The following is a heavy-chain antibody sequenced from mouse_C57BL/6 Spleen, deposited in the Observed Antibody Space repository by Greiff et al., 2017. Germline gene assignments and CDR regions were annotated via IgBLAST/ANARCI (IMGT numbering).Heavy chain of an antibody. CDR2: INPSSGYT. J-gene: IGHJ2*01. Sequence: QVQLKESGAELAKPGASVKLSCKASGYTFTSYWMHWVKQRPGQGLEWIGYINPSSGYTKYNQKFKDKATLTAAKSSSTAYMQLSSLTYEDSAVDYCARWDDYDDYWGQGTTLTVSS. V-gene: IGHV1-7*01. CDR1: GYTFTSYW. D-gene: IGHD2-4*01. CDR3: ARWDDYDDY.